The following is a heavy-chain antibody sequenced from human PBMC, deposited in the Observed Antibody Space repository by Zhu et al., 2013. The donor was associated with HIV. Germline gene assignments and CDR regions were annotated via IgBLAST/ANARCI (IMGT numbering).Heavy chain of an antibody. D-gene: IGHD3-10*01. Sequence: QVQLVQSGAEVKKPGASVKVSCKASGYTFTSYYMHWVRQAPGQGLEWMGIINPSGGSTSYAQKFQGRVTMTRDTSTSTVYMELSSLRSEDTAVYYCARAGGRGSGSPYYYMDVWGKGTTVTVSS. CDR1: GYTFTSYY. V-gene: IGHV1-46*01. CDR3: ARAGGRGSGSPYYYMDV. CDR2: INPSGGST. J-gene: IGHJ6*03.